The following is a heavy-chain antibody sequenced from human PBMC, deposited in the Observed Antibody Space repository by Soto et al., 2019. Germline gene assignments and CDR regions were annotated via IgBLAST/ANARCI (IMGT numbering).Heavy chain of an antibody. V-gene: IGHV1-2*02. D-gene: IGHD6-6*01. CDR3: ARDLPRGYSSSSAFDY. J-gene: IGHJ4*02. Sequence: GASVKVSCKASGYTFTGYYMHWVRQAPGQGLEWMGWINPNSGGTNYAQKFQGRVTMTRDTSISTAYMELSRLRSDDTAVYYCARDLPRGYSSSSAFDYWGQGTLVTVYS. CDR1: GYTFTGYY. CDR2: INPNSGGT.